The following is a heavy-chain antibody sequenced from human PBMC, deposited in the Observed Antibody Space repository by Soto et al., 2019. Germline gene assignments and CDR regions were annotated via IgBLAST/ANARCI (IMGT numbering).Heavy chain of an antibody. CDR2: IWYDGSNK. J-gene: IGHJ4*02. V-gene: IGHV3-33*01. CDR3: ARGSMYSSGDGCDF. D-gene: IGHD6-19*01. Sequence: GGSLRLSCAASGFTFSSYGMHWVRQAPGKGLEWVAVIWYDGSNKYYADSVKGRFTISRDNSKNTLSLQMNSLRAEDTAVYYCARGSMYSSGDGCDFWGQGTLVTVSS. CDR1: GFTFSSYG.